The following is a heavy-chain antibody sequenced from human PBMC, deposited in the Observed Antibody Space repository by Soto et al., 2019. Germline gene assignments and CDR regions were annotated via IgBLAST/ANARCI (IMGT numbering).Heavy chain of an antibody. V-gene: IGHV1-69*01. CDR2: ILPIFGTA. D-gene: IGHD3-10*01. CDR1: GGTFSNYA. J-gene: IGHJ6*01. CDR3: ARGLLLCFGEDHYGMDG. Sequence: QVRLVQSGAEVRKPGSSVNVSCKASGGTFSNYAINWVRQAPGQGLEWIGGILPIFGTASYAQKFQGTVTITAGEPRRTADMALRSLRSEDAAVYYCARGLLLCFGEDHYGMDGWGQGTTVTVSS.